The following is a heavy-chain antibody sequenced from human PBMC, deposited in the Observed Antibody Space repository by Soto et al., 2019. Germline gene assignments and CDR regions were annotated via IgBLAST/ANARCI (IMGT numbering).Heavy chain of an antibody. Sequence: PGGSLRLSCAASGFTFSSYTMNWVRQAPGKGLEWVSSISSSSSYIYYADSVKGRFTISRDNAKNSLYLQMNGLRAEDTAVYYWARGWLRLWDHRNWFDPWGQGTLVTVSS. CDR2: ISSSSSYI. D-gene: IGHD5-12*01. J-gene: IGHJ5*02. CDR3: ARGWLRLWDHRNWFDP. V-gene: IGHV3-21*01. CDR1: GFTFSSYT.